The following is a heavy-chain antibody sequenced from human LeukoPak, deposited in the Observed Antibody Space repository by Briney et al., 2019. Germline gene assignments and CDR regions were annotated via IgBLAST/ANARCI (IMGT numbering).Heavy chain of an antibody. CDR1: GGSISSYY. V-gene: IGHV4-59*01. Sequence: PSETLSLTCTVSGGSISSYYWSWIRQPPGKGLEWIGYIYYSGSTNYNPSLKSRVTISVDTSKNQFSLKLSSVTAADTAVYYCARQYCSSTSCYADYGMDVWGQGTTVTVSS. CDR3: ARQYCSSTSCYADYGMDV. D-gene: IGHD2-2*01. J-gene: IGHJ6*02. CDR2: IYYSGST.